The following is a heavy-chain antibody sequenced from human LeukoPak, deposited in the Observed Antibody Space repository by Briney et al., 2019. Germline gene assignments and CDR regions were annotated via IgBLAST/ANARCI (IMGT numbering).Heavy chain of an antibody. CDR1: GGSISSYY. CDR3: ARGRQQWLVSD. D-gene: IGHD6-19*01. V-gene: IGHV4-59*01. Sequence: ASETLSLTCTVSGGSISSYYWSWIRQPPGKGLEWIGYIYYSGSTNYNPSLKSRVTISVDTSKNQFSLKLSSVTAADTAVYYCARGRQQWLVSDWGQGTLVTVSS. CDR2: IYYSGST. J-gene: IGHJ4*02.